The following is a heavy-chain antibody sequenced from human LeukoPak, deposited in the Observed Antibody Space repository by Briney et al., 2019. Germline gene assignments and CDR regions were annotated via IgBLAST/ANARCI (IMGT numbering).Heavy chain of an antibody. CDR1: GYTFTSYA. J-gene: IGHJ5*02. CDR2: INTNTGNP. Sequence: ASVKVSCKVSGYTFTSYAMNWVRQAPGQGLEWMGWINTNTGNPTYAQGFTGRFVFSLDTSVSTAYLQISSLKAEDTAVYYCARGRLSRIAVAGTTWFDPWGQGTLVTVSS. D-gene: IGHD6-19*01. CDR3: ARGRLSRIAVAGTTWFDP. V-gene: IGHV7-4-1*02.